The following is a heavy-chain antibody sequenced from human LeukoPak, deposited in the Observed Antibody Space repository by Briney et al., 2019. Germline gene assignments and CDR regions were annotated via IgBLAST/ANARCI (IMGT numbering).Heavy chain of an antibody. Sequence: SETLSLTCTVSGGSISSYYWSWIRQPPGKGLEWIGYIYYSGSTNYNPSLKSRVTISVDTSKNQFSLKLSSVTAEDTAVYYCARILPRSWFGEFSDAFDIWGQGTMVTVSS. CDR1: GGSISSYY. J-gene: IGHJ3*02. D-gene: IGHD3-10*01. CDR2: IYYSGST. CDR3: ARILPRSWFGEFSDAFDI. V-gene: IGHV4-59*08.